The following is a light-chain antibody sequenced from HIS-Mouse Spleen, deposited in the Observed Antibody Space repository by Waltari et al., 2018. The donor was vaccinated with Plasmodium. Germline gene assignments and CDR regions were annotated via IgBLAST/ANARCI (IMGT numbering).Light chain of an antibody. J-gene: IGKJ4*01. V-gene: IGKV3-11*01. CDR1: QSVSSY. Sequence: EIVLTQSPATLSLSPGERSTLSCRASQSVSSYLAWYQQKPGQAPRLLINDASNRATGIPARLSGSGSGTDFTLTISSLEPEDFAVYYCQQRSNWPRVLTFGGGTKVEIK. CDR2: DAS. CDR3: QQRSNWPRVLT.